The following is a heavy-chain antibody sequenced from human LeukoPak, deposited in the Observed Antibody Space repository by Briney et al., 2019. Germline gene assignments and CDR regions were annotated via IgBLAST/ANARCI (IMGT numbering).Heavy chain of an antibody. Sequence: GASVKVSCKASGYTFTGYYMHWVRQAPGQGLEWMGWINTNTGNPTYAQGFTGRFVFSLDTSVSTAYLQISSLKAEDTAVYYCATAPYYDFWSGFSNWFDPWGQGTLVTVSS. CDR3: ATAPYYDFWSGFSNWFDP. CDR1: GYTFTGYY. J-gene: IGHJ5*02. V-gene: IGHV7-4-1*02. CDR2: INTNTGNP. D-gene: IGHD3-3*01.